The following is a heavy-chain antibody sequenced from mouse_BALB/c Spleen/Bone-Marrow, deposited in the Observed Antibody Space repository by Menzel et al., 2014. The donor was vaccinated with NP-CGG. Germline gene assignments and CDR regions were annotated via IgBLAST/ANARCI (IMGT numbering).Heavy chain of an antibody. J-gene: IGHJ4*01. D-gene: IGHD2-2*01. CDR3: ARWLLPYGLDY. CDR1: GFNIKDTY. CDR2: IDPANGNT. V-gene: IGHV14-3*02. Sequence: VQLQQSGAELVKPGASVKLSCTASGFNIKDTYMHWVKQRPEQGLEWIGRIDPANGNTKYDPKFQGKATITADTSSNTAYLQLSSLTSEDTAVYYGARWLLPYGLDYWGQGTSVTVSS.